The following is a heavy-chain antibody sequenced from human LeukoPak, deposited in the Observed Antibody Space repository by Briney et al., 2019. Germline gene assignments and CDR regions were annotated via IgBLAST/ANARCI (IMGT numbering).Heavy chain of an antibody. CDR1: GFTFSSYW. Sequence: GGSLRLSCAASGFTFSSYWMHWVRQAPGKGLVWVSRINSDGSSTSYADSVKGRFTISRDNAKNTLYLQMNSLRAEDTAVYYCARDGPPTTYYDFWSGYYTGFDYWGQGTLVTASS. D-gene: IGHD3-3*01. V-gene: IGHV3-74*01. J-gene: IGHJ4*02. CDR2: INSDGSST. CDR3: ARDGPPTTYYDFWSGYYTGFDY.